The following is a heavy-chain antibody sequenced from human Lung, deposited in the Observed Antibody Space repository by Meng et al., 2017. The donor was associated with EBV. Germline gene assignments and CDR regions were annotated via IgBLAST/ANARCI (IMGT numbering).Heavy chain of an antibody. D-gene: IGHD4-17*01. Sequence: VQLQQWGAGLLKPSETLSLTCAVYGGSFSGYYWSWIRQPPGKGLEWIGEINHSGSTNYNPSLKSRVTISVDTSKNQFSLKLSSVTAADTAVYYCATIKERTTVTPFDYWGQGTLVTVFS. V-gene: IGHV4-34*01. CDR2: INHSGST. J-gene: IGHJ4*02. CDR1: GGSFSGYY. CDR3: ATIKERTTVTPFDY.